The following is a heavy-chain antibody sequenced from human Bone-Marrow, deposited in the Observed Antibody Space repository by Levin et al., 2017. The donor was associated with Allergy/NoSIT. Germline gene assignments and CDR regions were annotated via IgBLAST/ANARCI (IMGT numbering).Heavy chain of an antibody. V-gene: IGHV3-23*01. CDR3: AKDLTMAQKYGMDV. CDR1: GFTFSSYA. CDR2: ISGSGGST. J-gene: IGHJ6*02. D-gene: IGHD5-24*01. Sequence: PGGSLRLSCAASGFTFSSYAMSWVRQAPGKGLEWVSAISGSGGSTYYADSVKGRFTISRDNSKNTLYLQMNSLRAEDTAVYYCAKDLTMAQKYGMDVWGQGTTVTVSS.